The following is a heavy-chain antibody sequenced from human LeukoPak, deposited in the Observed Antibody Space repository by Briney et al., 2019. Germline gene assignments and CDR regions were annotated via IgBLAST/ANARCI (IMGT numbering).Heavy chain of an antibody. V-gene: IGHV3-7*01. CDR3: AKGLHGSGSDY. J-gene: IGHJ4*02. CDR1: GFTFTTYW. CDR2: INQDGSEK. Sequence: GGSLRLSCAASGFTFTTYWMSWVRQAPGKGLEWVANINQDGSEKYFVDSVKGRFTISRDNSKNTLYLQMNSLRAEDTAVYYCAKGLHGSGSDYWGQGTLVTVSS. D-gene: IGHD3-10*01.